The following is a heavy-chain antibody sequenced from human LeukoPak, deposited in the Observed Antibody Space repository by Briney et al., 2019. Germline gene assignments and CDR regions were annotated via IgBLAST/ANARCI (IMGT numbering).Heavy chain of an antibody. J-gene: IGHJ4*02. CDR3: ARGAWSSGWSFDY. CDR1: GYSISSGYF. D-gene: IGHD6-19*01. CDR2: IYHSGST. Sequence: PSETLSLTCTVSGYSISSGYFWGWIRQPPGKGLEWIGSIYHSGSTSYNPSLKSRLTISVDTSKNQFSLKLSSVTAADTAVYYCARGAWSSGWSFDYWGQGTLVTVSS. V-gene: IGHV4-38-2*02.